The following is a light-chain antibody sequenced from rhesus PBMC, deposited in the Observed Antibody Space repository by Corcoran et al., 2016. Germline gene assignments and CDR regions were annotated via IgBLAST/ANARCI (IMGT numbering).Light chain of an antibody. V-gene: IGKV1-28*01. J-gene: IGKJ2*01. CDR2: GAS. Sequence: DIQMTQSPSSLSASVGDTVTITCRASQDISSYLNWFQQKPGKAPKRLIYGASSLERGVPSRFSGSGSGTEFTLTISSLKPEDFAVYYCLQHNIYPLSFGQGTKVELK. CDR3: LQHNIYPLS. CDR1: QDISSY.